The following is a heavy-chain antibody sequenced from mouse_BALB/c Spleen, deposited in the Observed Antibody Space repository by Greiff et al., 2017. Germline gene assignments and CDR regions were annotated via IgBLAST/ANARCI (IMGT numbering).Heavy chain of an antibody. Sequence: EVQLQESGPGLVKPSQSLSLTCSVTGYSITSGYYWNWIRQFPGNKLEWMGYISYDGSNNYNPSLKNRISITRDTSKNQFFLKLNSVTTEDTATYYCASDYGYDEDASWFAYWGQGTLVTVSA. CDR1: GYSITSGYY. D-gene: IGHD2-2*01. J-gene: IGHJ3*01. V-gene: IGHV3-6*02. CDR3: ASDYGYDEDASWFAY. CDR2: ISYDGSN.